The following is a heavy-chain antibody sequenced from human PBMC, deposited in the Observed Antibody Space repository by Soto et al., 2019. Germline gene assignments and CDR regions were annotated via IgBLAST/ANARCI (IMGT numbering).Heavy chain of an antibody. D-gene: IGHD2-2*01. J-gene: IGHJ4*02. CDR1: GGTFSSYT. V-gene: IGHV1-69*08. CDR3: AGDIVVVPAATPSGAFYY. Sequence: QVQLVQSGAEVKKPGSSVKVSCKASGGTFSSYTISWVRQAPGQGPEWMGRIIPILGIANYAQRFQGRVTITADKPRNTAYMELSSLRSEDTAVYYSAGDIVVVPAATPSGAFYYCGQGTLDTVSS. CDR2: IIPILGIA.